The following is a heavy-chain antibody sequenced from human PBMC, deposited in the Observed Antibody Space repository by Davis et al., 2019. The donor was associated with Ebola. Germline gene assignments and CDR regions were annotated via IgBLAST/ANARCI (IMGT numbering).Heavy chain of an antibody. CDR1: GYSFNNYW. Sequence: GESLKISCKGSGYSFNNYWISWVRQLPGKGLEWLGRIDPSDSYTNYSPSFQGHITISVDRSVSSVFLQWSSLRVSDTAIYYCARDIPSSYNWFDPWGQGTLVTVSS. J-gene: IGHJ5*02. V-gene: IGHV5-10-1*01. CDR3: ARDIPSSYNWFDP. D-gene: IGHD2-15*01. CDR2: IDPSDSYT.